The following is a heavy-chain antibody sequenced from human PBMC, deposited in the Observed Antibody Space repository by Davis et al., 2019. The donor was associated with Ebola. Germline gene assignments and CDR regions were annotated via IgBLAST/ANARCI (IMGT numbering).Heavy chain of an antibody. D-gene: IGHD4-17*01. Sequence: ASVKVSCKASGYTFTSYGISWVRQAPGQGLEWMGWISAYNGNTNYAQKLQGRVTMTTDTSTSTAYMELRSLRSDDTAVYYCARHGDRGNRYYYYGMDVWGQGTTVTVSS. V-gene: IGHV1-18*01. CDR2: ISAYNGNT. CDR1: GYTFTSYG. J-gene: IGHJ6*02. CDR3: ARHGDRGNRYYYYGMDV.